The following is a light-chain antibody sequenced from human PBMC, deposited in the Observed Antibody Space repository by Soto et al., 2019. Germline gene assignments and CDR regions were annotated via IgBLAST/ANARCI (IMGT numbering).Light chain of an antibody. CDR2: DND. CDR1: SSNIENNY. V-gene: IGLV1-51*01. CDR3: GTWDSSLSVGV. Sequence: QAVVTQPPSISATPGQKVTISCSGSSSNIENNYVSWYQQVPGTAPKLLIYDNDRRPSGIPDRFSGSKSGTSATLGITGLQTGDEADYYCGTWDSSLSVGVFGTGTKLTVL. J-gene: IGLJ1*01.